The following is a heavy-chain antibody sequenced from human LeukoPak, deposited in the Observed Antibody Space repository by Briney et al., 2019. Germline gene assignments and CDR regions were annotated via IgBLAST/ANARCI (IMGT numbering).Heavy chain of an antibody. D-gene: IGHD2-2*03. Sequence: SETLSLTCTVSGGSISSYYWSWIRQPPGKGLEWIGYIYYSGSTNYNPSLKSRVTISVDTSKNQFSLKLSSVTAADTAVYYCARAFGYCSSTSCRGGFDYWGQGTLVTVSS. CDR2: IYYSGST. CDR3: ARAFGYCSSTSCRGGFDY. J-gene: IGHJ4*02. V-gene: IGHV4-59*08. CDR1: GGSISSYY.